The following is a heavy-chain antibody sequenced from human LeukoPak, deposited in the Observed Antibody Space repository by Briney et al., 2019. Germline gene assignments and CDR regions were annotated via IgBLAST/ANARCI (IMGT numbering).Heavy chain of an antibody. CDR1: GSRFTTYW. D-gene: IGHD3-22*01. Sequence: GASLKISCKASGSRFTTYWIGWGRPMPGKGLEWMGIIDPHDSDTRYRPAFEGQVTISADKSINTAYLQWSSLKASDTAIYFCARRDLYDTSGYGGNTFDVWGQGTMVSVSS. CDR2: IDPHDSDT. V-gene: IGHV5-51*01. CDR3: ARRDLYDTSGYGGNTFDV. J-gene: IGHJ3*01.